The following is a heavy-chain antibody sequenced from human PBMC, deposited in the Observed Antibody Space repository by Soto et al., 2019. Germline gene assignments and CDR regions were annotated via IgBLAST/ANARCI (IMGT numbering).Heavy chain of an antibody. V-gene: IGHV3-33*01. J-gene: IGHJ6*02. D-gene: IGHD3-10*01. CDR2: IWYDGSNK. Sequence: PGGSLRLSCAASGFTFSSYGMHWARQAPGKGLEWVAVIWYDGSNKYYADSVKGRFTISRDNSRNTLYLQMNSLRAEDTAVYYCARDRGGSSGSYYRNYYYYGMDVWGQGTTVTVSS. CDR1: GFTFSSYG. CDR3: ARDRGGSSGSYYRNYYYYGMDV.